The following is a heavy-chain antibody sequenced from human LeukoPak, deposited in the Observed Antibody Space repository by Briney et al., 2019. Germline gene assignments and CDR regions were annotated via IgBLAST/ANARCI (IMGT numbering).Heavy chain of an antibody. J-gene: IGHJ4*02. V-gene: IGHV3-53*01. D-gene: IGHD6-19*01. CDR3: ARGGPIAVAGIDY. Sequence: PGGSLRLSCAASGFTFSSYSMNWVRQAPGKGLEWVSVIYSGGSTYYADSVKGRFTISRDNSKNTLYLQMNSLRAEDTAVYYCARGGPIAVAGIDYWGQGTLVTVSS. CDR2: IYSGGST. CDR1: GFTFSSYS.